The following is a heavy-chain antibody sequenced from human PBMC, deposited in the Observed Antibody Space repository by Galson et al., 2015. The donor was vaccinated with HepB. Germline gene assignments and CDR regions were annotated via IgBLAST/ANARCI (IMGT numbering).Heavy chain of an antibody. J-gene: IGHJ4*02. V-gene: IGHV3-66*01. D-gene: IGHD3-10*01. CDR3: ATSPASGF. Sequence: SLRLSCAASEFTVSSNYMSWVRQAPGKGLEGVSVIYSGGTTHYADSVKGRFTISRDSSKNTLHLQMNRLRAEDTAVYYCATSPASGFWGQGTLVTVSS. CDR2: IYSGGTT. CDR1: EFTVSSNY.